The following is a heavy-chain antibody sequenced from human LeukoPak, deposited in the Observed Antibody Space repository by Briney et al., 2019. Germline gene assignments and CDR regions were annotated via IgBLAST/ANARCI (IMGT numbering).Heavy chain of an antibody. D-gene: IGHD6-13*01. Sequence: GGSLRLSCAASGFTFSNAWMSWVRQAPGKGLEWVGRIKSKTDGGTTDYAAPVKGRFTISRDDSKNTPYLQMNSLKTEDTAVYYCTPIDSGSWYRDYWGQGTLVTVSS. CDR3: TPIDSGSWYRDY. CDR1: GFTFSNAW. J-gene: IGHJ4*02. V-gene: IGHV3-15*01. CDR2: IKSKTDGGTT.